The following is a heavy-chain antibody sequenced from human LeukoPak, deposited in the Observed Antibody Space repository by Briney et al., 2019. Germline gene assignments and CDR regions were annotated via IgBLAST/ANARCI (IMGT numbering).Heavy chain of an antibody. V-gene: IGHV5-51*01. Sequence: GESLKISCKGSGYSFTSYWIGWVRQMPGKGLEWMGVIYPSDSHTRYSPSFQGQITISADKSISTASLQWSSLKASDTAMYYCATYRALTGESSCFDYWGQGTLVTVSS. J-gene: IGHJ4*02. CDR2: IYPSDSHT. CDR1: GYSFTSYW. CDR3: ATYRALTGESSCFDY. D-gene: IGHD7-27*01.